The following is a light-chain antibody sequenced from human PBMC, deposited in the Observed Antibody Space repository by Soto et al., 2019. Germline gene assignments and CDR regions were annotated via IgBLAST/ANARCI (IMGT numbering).Light chain of an antibody. V-gene: IGKV3D-15*01. CDR1: QSVSSN. CDR3: QKYNNWPPLT. Sequence: EIVMTQSPATLSVSPGERATLSCRASQSVSSNLAWYQQKPGQAPRLLIYGASIRATGIPARFSGRGSGTEFTLTISSLQSEDFAVYYCQKYNNWPPLTFGGGTKVEIK. CDR2: GAS. J-gene: IGKJ4*01.